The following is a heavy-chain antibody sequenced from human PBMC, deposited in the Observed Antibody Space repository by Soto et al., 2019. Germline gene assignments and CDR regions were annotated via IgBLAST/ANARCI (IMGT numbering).Heavy chain of an antibody. CDR1: GFTFSSYG. V-gene: IGHV3-30*18. J-gene: IGHJ6*02. D-gene: IGHD3-3*01. Sequence: GGSLRLSCAASGFTFSSYGMHWVRQAPGEGLEWVAVISYDGSNKYYADSVKGRFTISRDNSKNTLYLQMNSLRAEDTAVYYCAKDYQPSGITIFGVVPDYYYYGMDVWGQGTTVTV. CDR3: AKDYQPSGITIFGVVPDYYYYGMDV. CDR2: ISYDGSNK.